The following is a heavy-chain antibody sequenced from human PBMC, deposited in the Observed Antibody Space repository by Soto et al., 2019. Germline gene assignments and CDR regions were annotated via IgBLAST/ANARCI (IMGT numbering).Heavy chain of an antibody. D-gene: IGHD3-16*02. CDR3: AKDYRDNYDYVWGSYRPNYY. J-gene: IGHJ4*02. V-gene: IGHV3-23*01. CDR1: GFTFSSYA. Sequence: GGSLRLSCAASGFTFSSYAMSWVRQAPGKGLEWVSAISGSGGSTYYADSVKGRFTISRDNSKNTLYLQMNSLRAEDTAVYYCAKDYRDNYDYVWGSYRPNYYWGQGTLVTSPQ. CDR2: ISGSGGST.